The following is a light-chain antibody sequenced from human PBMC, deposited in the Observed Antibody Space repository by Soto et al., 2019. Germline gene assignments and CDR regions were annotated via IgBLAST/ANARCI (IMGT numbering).Light chain of an antibody. CDR1: QSVSSSY. CDR3: QQYGSSPLT. Sequence: EIVLTQSPGTLSLSPGERATLSCRASQSVSSSYLAWYQQKPGQATRLLIYGASSRATGIPDRFSGSGSGTDFTLTISRLEPEDFAVEYCQQYGSSPLTFGGGTKVEIK. V-gene: IGKV3-20*01. J-gene: IGKJ4*01. CDR2: GAS.